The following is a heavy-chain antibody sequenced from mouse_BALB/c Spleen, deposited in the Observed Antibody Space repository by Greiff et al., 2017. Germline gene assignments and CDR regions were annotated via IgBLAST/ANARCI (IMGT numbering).Heavy chain of an antibody. CDR2: ISSGGSYT. D-gene: IGHD2-3*01. J-gene: IGHJ3*01. Sequence: EVQLVESGGGLVKPGGSLKLSCAASGFTFSSYAMSWVRQSPEKRLEWVAEISSGGSYTYYPDTVTGRFTISRDNAKNTLYLEMSSLRSEDTAMYYCARDGGYSAWFAYWGQGTLVTVSA. CDR3: ARDGGYSAWFAY. V-gene: IGHV5-9-4*01. CDR1: GFTFSSYA.